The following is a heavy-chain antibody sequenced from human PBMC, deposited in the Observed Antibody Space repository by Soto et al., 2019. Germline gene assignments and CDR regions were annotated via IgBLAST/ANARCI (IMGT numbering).Heavy chain of an antibody. Sequence: KTSETLSLTCAVYGGSFSGYYWSWIRQPPGKGLEWIGEINHSGSTNYNPSLKSRVTISVDTSKNQFSLKLSSVTAADTAVYYCARGGFRGYCSGGSCYSRAYYYYGMDVWGQGTTVTVSS. V-gene: IGHV4-34*01. CDR2: INHSGST. CDR3: ARGGFRGYCSGGSCYSRAYYYYGMDV. CDR1: GGSFSGYY. D-gene: IGHD2-15*01. J-gene: IGHJ6*02.